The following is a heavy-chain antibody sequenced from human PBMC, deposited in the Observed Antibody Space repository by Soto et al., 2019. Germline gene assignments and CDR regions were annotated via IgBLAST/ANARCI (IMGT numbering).Heavy chain of an antibody. CDR3: ARIFIAAAGQYYFDY. V-gene: IGHV2-26*01. J-gene: IGHJ4*02. CDR2: IFSNDEK. Sequence: QVTLKESGPVLVKPTETLTLTCTVSGFSLSNARMGVSWIRQPPGKALEWLAHIFSNDEKSYSTSLKSRLTISKDTSKSQVVLTMTNMDPVDTATYSCARIFIAAAGQYYFDYWGQGTLVTVSS. CDR1: GFSLSNARMG. D-gene: IGHD6-13*01.